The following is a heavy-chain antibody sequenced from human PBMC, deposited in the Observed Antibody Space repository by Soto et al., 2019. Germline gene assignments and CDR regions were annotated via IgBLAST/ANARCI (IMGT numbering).Heavy chain of an antibody. CDR2: ISYDGSNK. Sequence: QVQLVESGGGVVQPGRSLRLSCAASGFTFSSYAMHWVRQAPGKGLEWVAVISYDGSNKYYADSVKGRFTISRDNSKNTLYRQMNGLRAEDTTVYYCARDSTDNWFDPWGQGTLVTVSS. V-gene: IGHV3-30-3*01. CDR3: ARDSTDNWFDP. CDR1: GFTFSSYA. J-gene: IGHJ5*02.